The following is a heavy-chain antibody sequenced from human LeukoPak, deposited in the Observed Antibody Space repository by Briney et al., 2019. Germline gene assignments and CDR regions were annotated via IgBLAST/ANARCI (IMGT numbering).Heavy chain of an antibody. CDR1: GGSISSGGYY. V-gene: IGHV4-31*03. J-gene: IGHJ4*02. CDR2: IFYSGST. D-gene: IGHD2-21*01. CDR3: ATRGGGDFDY. Sequence: SETLSLTCTVSGGSISSGGYYWSWIRQHPGKGLEWIGYIFYSGSTYYNPSLKSRLTISVDTSKNQFSLKLSSVTAADTAVYYCATRGGGDFDYWGQGTLVTVSS.